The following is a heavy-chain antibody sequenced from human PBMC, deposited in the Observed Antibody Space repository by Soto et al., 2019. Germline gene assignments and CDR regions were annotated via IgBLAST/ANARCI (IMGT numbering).Heavy chain of an antibody. J-gene: IGHJ1*01. D-gene: IGHD6-19*01. Sequence: GGSLRLSCAASGFTFSSYAMSWVRQAPGKGLEWVSAISGSGGSTYYADSVKGRFTISRDNSKNTLYLQMNSLRAEDTAVYYCAKEAAGSGWYIRYFQHWGQGTLVTVSS. CDR3: AKEAAGSGWYIRYFQH. CDR1: GFTFSSYA. CDR2: ISGSGGST. V-gene: IGHV3-23*01.